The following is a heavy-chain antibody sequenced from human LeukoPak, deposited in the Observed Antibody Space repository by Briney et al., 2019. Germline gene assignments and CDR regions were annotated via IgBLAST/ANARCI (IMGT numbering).Heavy chain of an antibody. CDR3: ATYLRSGPIDS. CDR1: GFTFSSYE. CDR2: ISNSAHRI. J-gene: IGHJ4*02. D-gene: IGHD2/OR15-2a*01. V-gene: IGHV3-48*03. Sequence: GGSLRLSCGVSGFTFSSYEMNWVRQAPGKGLEWIAYISNSAHRIKYADSVKARFTISRDNAKNSLSLQMNNLRGEDTAVYYCATYLRSGPIDSWGQGTLVTVSS.